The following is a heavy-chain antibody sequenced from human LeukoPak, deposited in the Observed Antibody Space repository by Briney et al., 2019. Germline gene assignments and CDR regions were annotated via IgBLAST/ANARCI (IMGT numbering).Heavy chain of an antibody. D-gene: IGHD6-19*01. J-gene: IGHJ6*02. CDR2: IYYSGST. Sequence: SETLSLTCSVSGGSISSSNYHWGWIRQPPGKGLEWIGSIYYSGSTYHNPSLKSRLTISVDMSNNQFSLKLSSVTAADTAVYYCASSVAVSPSGYYGMDVWGQGTTVTVSS. CDR3: ASSVAVSPSGYYGMDV. CDR1: GGSISSSNYH. V-gene: IGHV4-39*01.